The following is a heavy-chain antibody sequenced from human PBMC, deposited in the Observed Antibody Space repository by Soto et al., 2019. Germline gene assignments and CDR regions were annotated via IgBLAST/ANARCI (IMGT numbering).Heavy chain of an antibody. CDR3: ARLGIYYYYGMDV. J-gene: IGHJ6*02. CDR2: IYYSGST. Sequence: SGTLSPPLPVSGGSISSSSYYWGWVRPPPGKGLEWIGSIYYSGSTYYNPSLKSRVTISVDTSKNQFSLKLSSVTAADTAVYYCARLGIYYYYGMDVWGQGTTVTVSS. CDR1: GGSISSSSYY. D-gene: IGHD7-27*01. V-gene: IGHV4-39*01.